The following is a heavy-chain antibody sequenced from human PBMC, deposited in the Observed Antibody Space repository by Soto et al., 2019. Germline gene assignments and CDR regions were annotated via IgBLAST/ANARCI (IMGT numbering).Heavy chain of an antibody. Sequence: QVQLVESGGGVVQPGRSLRLSCAASGFTFSSYGMHWVRQAPGKGLKWVAVIWYDGSNKYYADSVKGRFTISRDNSKNTLYLQMNSLRAEDTAVYYCAREGSASSSGMDVWGQGTTVTVSS. V-gene: IGHV3-33*01. D-gene: IGHD2-15*01. J-gene: IGHJ6*02. CDR1: GFTFSSYG. CDR3: AREGSASSSGMDV. CDR2: IWYDGSNK.